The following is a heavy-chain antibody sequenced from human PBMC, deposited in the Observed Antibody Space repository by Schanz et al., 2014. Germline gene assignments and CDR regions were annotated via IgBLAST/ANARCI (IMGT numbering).Heavy chain of an antibody. Sequence: EVQLVESGGGVVQPGGSLRISCAASGFTFSGYAMSWVRQAPGKGLEWVSSIVGGGGRTYYADSVKGRFTISRDNSRNTVYLQMSSLRAEDTAVYYCVKDDRGDVVVVAANYWGQGAQVIVSS. CDR3: VKDDRGDVVVVAANY. CDR1: GFTFSGYA. V-gene: IGHV3-23*04. J-gene: IGHJ4*02. CDR2: IVGGGGRT. D-gene: IGHD2-15*01.